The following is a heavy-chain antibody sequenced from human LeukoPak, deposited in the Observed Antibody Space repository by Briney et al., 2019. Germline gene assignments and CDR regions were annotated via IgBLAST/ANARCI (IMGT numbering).Heavy chain of an antibody. D-gene: IGHD1-26*01. V-gene: IGHV4-4*02. CDR3: ASGGELQAPQY. CDR1: GGSISSSNW. Sequence: SGTLSLTCAVSGGSISSSNWWSWVRQPPGKGLEWIGEIYHSGSTNYNPSLKSRVTISVDKSMNQFSLKLSSVTAADTAVYYCASGGELQAPQYWGQGTLVTVSS. J-gene: IGHJ4*02. CDR2: IYHSGST.